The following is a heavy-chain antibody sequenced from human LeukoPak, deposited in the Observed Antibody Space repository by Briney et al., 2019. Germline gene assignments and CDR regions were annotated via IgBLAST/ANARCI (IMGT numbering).Heavy chain of an antibody. Sequence: PSETLSLTCTVSGDSISGSYWTWIRQSAGKGLEWIGRINTSGNTNYNPSLKSRVTMSLDTSKNQFSLNMSSVTVADTAVYYCARDRLGFRVDVSGKGTTVTFSS. CDR2: INTSGNT. CDR3: ARDRLGFRVDV. V-gene: IGHV4-4*07. J-gene: IGHJ6*04. CDR1: GDSISGSY. D-gene: IGHD3-10*01.